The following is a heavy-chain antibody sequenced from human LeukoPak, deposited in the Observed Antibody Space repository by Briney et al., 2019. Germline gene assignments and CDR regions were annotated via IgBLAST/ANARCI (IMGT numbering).Heavy chain of an antibody. CDR3: ARDGIGGSYL. J-gene: IGHJ4*02. CDR1: ARSISSYY. Sequence: PSQTLSPTRTVSARSISSYYWSWIRQPARKGLEWIGRIYSSGSTNYNPSLKSRVTMSVDTSKNQFSLKLSSVTAADTAVYYCARDGIGGSYLWGQGTLVTVSS. CDR2: IYSSGST. V-gene: IGHV4-4*07. D-gene: IGHD1-26*01.